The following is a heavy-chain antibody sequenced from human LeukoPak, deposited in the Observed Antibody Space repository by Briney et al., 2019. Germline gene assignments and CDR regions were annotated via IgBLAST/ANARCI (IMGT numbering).Heavy chain of an antibody. J-gene: IGHJ4*02. D-gene: IGHD3-10*01. CDR2: IYPGDSDT. V-gene: IGHV5-51*01. CDR1: GYSFTSYW. CDR3: ARGDGRRGFYFDY. Sequence: GESRKISCKGSGYSFTSYWIGWVRQMPGKGLEWMGIIYPGDSDTRYSPSFDGQVTISADKSISTACLQWSSLKATDTAMYYCARGDGRRGFYFDYWGQGTLVTVSS.